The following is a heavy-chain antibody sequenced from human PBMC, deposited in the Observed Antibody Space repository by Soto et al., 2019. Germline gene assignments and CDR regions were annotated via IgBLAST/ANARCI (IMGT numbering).Heavy chain of an antibody. V-gene: IGHV3-33*01. CDR2: IWHDGKNK. CDR1: GFTFSNFG. CDR3: ARDPGKGGASDY. J-gene: IGHJ4*02. Sequence: QVQVVESGGGVVQPGTSLRLSCAASGFTFSNFGMHWVRQAPGKGLEWVAVIWHDGKNKYYADSVEGRFTISRDNSKNTLKIQMNSLIAEDTAVYYCARDPGKGGASDYWGQGTLVIVSS. D-gene: IGHD3-16*01.